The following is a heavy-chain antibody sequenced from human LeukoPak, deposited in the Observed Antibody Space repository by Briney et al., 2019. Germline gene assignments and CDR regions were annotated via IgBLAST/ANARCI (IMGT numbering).Heavy chain of an antibody. CDR3: ARGVEVVAADVFDH. Sequence: GRSLRLSCEASGFPFNSYALHWVRQAPGKGLEWVALISYNGNIIEYADSVKGRFTISRDNSKNTLYLLMNSLTREDTAVYYCARGVEVVAADVFDHWGQGTLVTVSS. J-gene: IGHJ4*02. CDR2: ISYNGNII. D-gene: IGHD2-2*01. CDR1: GFPFNSYA. V-gene: IGHV3-30*04.